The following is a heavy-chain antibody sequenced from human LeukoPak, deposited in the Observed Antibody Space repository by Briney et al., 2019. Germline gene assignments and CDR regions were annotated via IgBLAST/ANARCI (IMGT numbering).Heavy chain of an antibody. CDR2: ISGSGGST. J-gene: IGHJ3*01. CDR3: ANLRRD. CDR1: GFTFSTYD. D-gene: IGHD3-10*01. V-gene: IGHV3-23*01. Sequence: GGSLRLSCAASGFTFSTYDMSWVRQATEKGLEWVSTISGSGGSTYYADSVKGRFTISRDNSKNTVYLQMNSPRAEDTAVYYCANLRRDWGQGTMATVSS.